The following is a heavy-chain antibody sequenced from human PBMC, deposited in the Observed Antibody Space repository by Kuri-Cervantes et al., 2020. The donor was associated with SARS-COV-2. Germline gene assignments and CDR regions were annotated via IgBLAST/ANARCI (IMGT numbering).Heavy chain of an antibody. CDR1: GFNFNGAW. J-gene: IGHJ4*02. Sequence: GESLKISCVASGFNFNGAWMNWVCQAPGKGLEWVGLIKSRTDGETMVYAAPVKGRFTISRDDSENTLFLQMNSLETEDTAVYYCATDAAHTSMAYWGQGTLVTVSS. V-gene: IGHV3-15*07. D-gene: IGHD2-2*01. CDR2: IKSRTDGETM. CDR3: ATDAAHTSMAY.